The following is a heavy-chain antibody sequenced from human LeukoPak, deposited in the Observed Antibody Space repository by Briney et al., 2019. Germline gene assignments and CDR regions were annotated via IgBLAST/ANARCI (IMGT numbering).Heavy chain of an antibody. CDR1: GGSIRSHY. CDR3: ARGGSWFDP. D-gene: IGHD6-25*01. V-gene: IGHV4-59*11. CDR2: IYFSGTT. J-gene: IGHJ5*02. Sequence: PSETLSLTCTVSGGSIRSHYWTWIRQPPGKGLKWIGYIYFSGTTNYNPSLKSRVTISVDTSKNQFSLNLTSVTAADTAVYSCARGGSWFDPWGQGTLVTVSS.